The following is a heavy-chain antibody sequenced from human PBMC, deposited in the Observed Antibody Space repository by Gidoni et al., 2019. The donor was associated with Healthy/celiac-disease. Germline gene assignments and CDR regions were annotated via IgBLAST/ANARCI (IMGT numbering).Heavy chain of an antibody. CDR2: ISGSGGST. CDR1: GFTSSSYA. Sequence: EVQLWESGGGLVQRGGSLRLSCAASGFTSSSYAMSWVRQAPGKGLEWVSAISGSGGSTSYADSVKGRFTISRDNSTNTLDLQMHSLRAEDTAVYYCARDVQEGAEYFQHWGQGTLVTVSS. J-gene: IGHJ1*01. V-gene: IGHV3-23*01. CDR3: ARDVQEGAEYFQH.